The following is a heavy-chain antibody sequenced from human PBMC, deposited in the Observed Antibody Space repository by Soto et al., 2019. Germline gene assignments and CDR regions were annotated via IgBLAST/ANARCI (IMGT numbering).Heavy chain of an antibody. CDR2: IYHSGRT. CDR3: ASVGSDYDNSGYYLP. Sequence: SETLYLTCIVSGGSASSSNWWRWVRQPPGKGLEWIGEIYHSGRTTYNPSLKSRATISVAKSENQFSLRQQSVTAADTAVYYFASVGSDYDNSGYYLPWGPGTLVTVSS. D-gene: IGHD3-22*01. V-gene: IGHV4-4*02. J-gene: IGHJ5*02. CDR1: GGSASSSNW.